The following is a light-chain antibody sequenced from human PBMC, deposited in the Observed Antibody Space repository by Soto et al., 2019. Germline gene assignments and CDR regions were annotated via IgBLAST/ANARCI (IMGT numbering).Light chain of an antibody. CDR3: KPSKSTYT. CDR1: QTISSW. CDR2: KAS. J-gene: IGKJ2*01. V-gene: IGKV1-5*03. Sequence: DIQMTQSPSTLSASVGDRVTITCRASQTISSWLAWYQQKPGKAPKLLIYKASSLESGVPSRFSGSGSGTALSLTRTGLHQDVFPIRKSKPSKSTYTFGQGTKREIK.